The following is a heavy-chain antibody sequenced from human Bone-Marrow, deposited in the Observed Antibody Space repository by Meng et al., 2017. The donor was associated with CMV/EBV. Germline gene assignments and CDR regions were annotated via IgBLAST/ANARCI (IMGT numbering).Heavy chain of an antibody. Sequence: GESLKISCAASGFTFSSYWMSWVRQAPGKGLEWVANIKQDGSEKYYVDSVKGRFTISRDNAKISLYLQMNSLRAEDTAVYYCARWGIAVAVYNWFDPWGQGTLVTVSS. CDR1: GFTFSSYW. J-gene: IGHJ5*02. D-gene: IGHD6-19*01. CDR3: ARWGIAVAVYNWFDP. CDR2: IKQDGSEK. V-gene: IGHV3-7*01.